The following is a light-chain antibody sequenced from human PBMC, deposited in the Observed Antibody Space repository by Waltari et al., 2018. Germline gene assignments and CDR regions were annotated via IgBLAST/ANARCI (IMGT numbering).Light chain of an antibody. J-gene: IGLJ3*02. CDR1: GSNIVTDYD. V-gene: IGLV1-40*01. Sequence: QSVLTQPPSVSGAPGQRVSISCTGRGSNIVTDYDVHWYQQLPGTAPKLLIHANNNRPSGVPDRFSGSKSATSASLAITGLQPEDEAEYYCQSYDSSLGGWVFGGGTKLTVL. CDR3: QSYDSSLGGWV. CDR2: ANN.